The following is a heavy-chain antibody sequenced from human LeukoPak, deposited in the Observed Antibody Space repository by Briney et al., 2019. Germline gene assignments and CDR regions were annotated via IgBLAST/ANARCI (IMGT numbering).Heavy chain of an antibody. J-gene: IGHJ4*02. CDR1: RFTFSSFG. CDR3: ARGMTVAGTYFDY. Sequence: GGSLRLSCAASRFTFSSFGMNWVRQAPGKGLEWVSYISSSSSTIYYADSVKGRFTISRDNAKNSLYLQMNSLRDEDTAVYYCARGMTVAGTYFDYWGQGTLVTVSS. CDR2: ISSSSSTI. D-gene: IGHD6-19*01. V-gene: IGHV3-48*02.